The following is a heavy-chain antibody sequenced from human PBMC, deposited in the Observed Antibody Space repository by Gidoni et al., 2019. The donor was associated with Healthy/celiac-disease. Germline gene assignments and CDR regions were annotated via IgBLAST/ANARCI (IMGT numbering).Heavy chain of an antibody. Sequence: QVQLVQSGAEVKKPGASVKVSCKASGYTFTSYDINWVRQATGQGLEWMGWMNPNSGNTGYAQKFQGRVTMTRNTSISTAYMELSSLRSEDTAVYYCARGGSAGYYDFWSGYSYYYYYYGMDVWGQGTTVTVSS. CDR1: GYTFTSYD. J-gene: IGHJ6*02. V-gene: IGHV1-8*01. CDR2: MNPNSGNT. CDR3: ARGGSAGYYDFWSGYSYYYYYYGMDV. D-gene: IGHD3-3*01.